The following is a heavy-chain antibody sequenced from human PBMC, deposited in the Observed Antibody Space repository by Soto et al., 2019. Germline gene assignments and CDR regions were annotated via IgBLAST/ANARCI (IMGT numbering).Heavy chain of an antibody. J-gene: IGHJ4*02. CDR1: GGSFSGYY. D-gene: IGHD7-27*01. CDR3: ARGRREANWGIDY. Sequence: SETLSLTCAVYGGSFSGYYWSWIRQPPGKGLEWIGEINHSGSTNYNPSLKSRVTISVDTSKNQFSLKLSSVTAADTAVYYCARGRREANWGIDYWGQGTLVTVSS. V-gene: IGHV4-34*01. CDR2: INHSGST.